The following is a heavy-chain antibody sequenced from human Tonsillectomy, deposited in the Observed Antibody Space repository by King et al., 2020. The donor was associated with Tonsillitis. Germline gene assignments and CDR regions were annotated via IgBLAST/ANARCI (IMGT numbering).Heavy chain of an antibody. D-gene: IGHD3-9*01. CDR3: ARTHDFLTQGGPKSDY. CDR2: ISSSNSYI. CDR1: GFTFSSYS. Sequence: EVQLVESGGGLVKPGGSLRLSCAASGFTFSSYSMNWVRQAPGRGLERVSSISSSNSYIYYADSVKGRFTISRDNAKNSLYLQMNSLRAEDTAVYYCARTHDFLTQGGPKSDYWGQGTLVTVSS. J-gene: IGHJ4*02. V-gene: IGHV3-21*01.